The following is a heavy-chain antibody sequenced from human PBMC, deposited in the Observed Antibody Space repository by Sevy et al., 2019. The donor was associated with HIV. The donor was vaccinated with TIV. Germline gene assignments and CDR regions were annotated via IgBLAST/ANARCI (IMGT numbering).Heavy chain of an antibody. V-gene: IGHV1-2*02. CDR2: INPNSGGT. CDR3: ARDGKKYCSGGSCYDPLDY. CDR1: GYTFTGYY. Sequence: ASVKVSCKASGYTFTGYYMHWVRQAPGQGLEWMGWINPNSGGTNYAQTFQGRVTMTRDTSISTAYMELSRLRSDDTAVYYCARDGKKYCSGGSCYDPLDYWGQGTLVTVSS. D-gene: IGHD2-15*01. J-gene: IGHJ4*02.